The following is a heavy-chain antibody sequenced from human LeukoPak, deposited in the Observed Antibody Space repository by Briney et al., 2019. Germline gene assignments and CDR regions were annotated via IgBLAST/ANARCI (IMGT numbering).Heavy chain of an antibody. CDR1: GGSISSYY. J-gene: IGHJ5*02. D-gene: IGHD3-3*01. CDR2: IYYSGST. CDR3: ARDRTPYYDFWSGYSHPNWFDP. Sequence: SQTLSLTCTVSGGSISSYYWSWIRQPPGKGLEWIGYIYYSGSTNYNPSLKSRVTISVDTSKNQFSLKLSSVTAADTAVYYCARDRTPYYDFWSGYSHPNWFDPWGQGTLVTVSS. V-gene: IGHV4-59*01.